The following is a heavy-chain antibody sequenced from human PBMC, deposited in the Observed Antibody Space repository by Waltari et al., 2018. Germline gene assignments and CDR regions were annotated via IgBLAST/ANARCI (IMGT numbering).Heavy chain of an antibody. D-gene: IGHD2-21*02. V-gene: IGHV4-34*01. J-gene: IGHJ4*02. Sequence: QVQLQQWGAGLLKPSETLSLTCAVYGGSFSGYYWSWIRQPPGKGLEWIGEINHSGSTNYNPSLKSRVTISVDTSKNQFSLKLSSVTAADTAVYYCAGTLTFRDENYFDYWGQGTLVTVSS. CDR3: AGTLTFRDENYFDY. CDR2: INHSGST. CDR1: GGSFSGYY.